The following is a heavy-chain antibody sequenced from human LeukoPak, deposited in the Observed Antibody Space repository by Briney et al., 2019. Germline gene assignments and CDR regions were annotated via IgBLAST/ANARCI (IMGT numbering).Heavy chain of an antibody. V-gene: IGHV4-59*08. Sequence: SETLSLTCTVSGGSISSYYWSWIRQPAGRGLEWIGYIYYSGSTNYNPSLKSRVTISVDTSKNQFSLKLSSVTAADTAVYYCARHGWGLYSSSWSHFDPWGQGTLVTVSS. CDR1: GGSISSYY. D-gene: IGHD6-13*01. CDR2: IYYSGST. CDR3: ARHGWGLYSSSWSHFDP. J-gene: IGHJ5*02.